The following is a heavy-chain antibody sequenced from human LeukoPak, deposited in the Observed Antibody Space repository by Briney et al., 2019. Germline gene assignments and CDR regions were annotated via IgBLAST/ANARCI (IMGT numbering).Heavy chain of an antibody. V-gene: IGHV4-34*01. D-gene: IGHD1-26*01. CDR2: INHSGTT. CDR1: GEPLNGYY. Sequence: SETLSLTCSIYGEPLNGYYWSWIRQPPGKGLEWIGEINHSGTTNYNPSLESRVTISVDTSKNQFSLKLSSMTAADTAVYYCARGGSYPTRNDYWGQGALVTVSS. J-gene: IGHJ4*02. CDR3: ARGGSYPTRNDY.